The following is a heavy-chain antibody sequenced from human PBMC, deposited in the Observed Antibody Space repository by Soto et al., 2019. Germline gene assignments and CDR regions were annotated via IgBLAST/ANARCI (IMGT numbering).Heavy chain of an antibody. CDR2: IYPGDSDT. V-gene: IGHV5-51*01. CDR3: ARSRITGSTWTFDY. D-gene: IGHD1-20*01. CDR1: GYSFSNYW. Sequence: LKISCVGSGYSFSNYWIGWVRQVPGKGLEWMGIIYPGDSDTRYSPSFQGQVTISADKSISTAYLQWRSLKASDSAMYYCARSRITGSTWTFDYWGQETLVTVSS. J-gene: IGHJ4*02.